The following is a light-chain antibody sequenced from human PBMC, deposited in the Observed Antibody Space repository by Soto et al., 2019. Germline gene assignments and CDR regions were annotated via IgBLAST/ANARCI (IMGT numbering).Light chain of an antibody. Sequence: IQMTHAPSARAESIVDRVTITFLASQTISVALNWYQQKPGRVPTLLISAAYTLHSGVPYRFVGSGHGTDFTLTISGLQPEDFATHYCQQSHATPTFGGGTKVDIK. CDR3: QQSHATPT. J-gene: IGKJ4*01. V-gene: IGKV1-39*01. CDR1: QTISVA. CDR2: AAY.